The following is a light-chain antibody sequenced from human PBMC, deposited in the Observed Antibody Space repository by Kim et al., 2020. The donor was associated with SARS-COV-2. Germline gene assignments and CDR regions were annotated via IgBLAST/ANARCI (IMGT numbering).Light chain of an antibody. V-gene: IGLV1-40*01. J-gene: IGLJ3*02. CDR2: GTN. CDR3: KSYDSSLSGSV. CDR1: VANSGAGLG. Sequence: SVTMSCTGRVANSGAGLGANWYQHLPEPATNLLIYGTNHRPSGDPDRFAGAKSGTSAYLAITGLQAEDEADYYCKSYDSSLSGSVFGGGTRLTV.